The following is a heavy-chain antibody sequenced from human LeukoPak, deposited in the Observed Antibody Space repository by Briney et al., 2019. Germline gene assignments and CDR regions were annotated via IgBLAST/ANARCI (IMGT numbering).Heavy chain of an antibody. CDR1: GYTFTNYG. J-gene: IGHJ4*02. CDR2: ISAYSGNT. D-gene: IGHD2-15*01. Sequence: ASVKVSCKASGYTFTNYGISWVRQAPGQGLEWMGWISAYSGNTNYAQNLQGRVTMTTDASTSTAYMELRSLRSDDTAVYYCARVGEYCSGESCFDYWGQGTLVTVSS. V-gene: IGHV1-18*01. CDR3: ARVGEYCSGESCFDY.